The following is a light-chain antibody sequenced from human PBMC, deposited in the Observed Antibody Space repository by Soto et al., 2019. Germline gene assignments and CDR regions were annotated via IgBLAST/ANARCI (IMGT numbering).Light chain of an antibody. Sequence: EIVLTHSPATLSLSPGERATLSCRASRSFASSYLAWYQHTPGQAPRLLIYAASNRATGIPARFIGSGSGTDFTLTISSLEPEDFAVYYCQQRSAWPPVTFGQGTRLEIK. CDR2: AAS. CDR1: RSFASSY. CDR3: QQRSAWPPVT. V-gene: IGKV3-11*01. J-gene: IGKJ5*01.